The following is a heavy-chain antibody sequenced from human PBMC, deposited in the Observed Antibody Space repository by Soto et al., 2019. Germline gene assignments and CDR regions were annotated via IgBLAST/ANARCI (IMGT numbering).Heavy chain of an antibody. CDR3: ARAPKVSGSSQTRPDF. D-gene: IGHD6-6*01. CDR2: ISQSGNT. V-gene: IGHV4-34*01. Sequence: SETLSLSCSIYSGSFSGYYWSWIRQPPGKGLEWIGEISQSGNTNYSPSLKSRVSISIDTSKKQFSLNLASVSAADTAVYYCARAPKVSGSSQTRPDFWGQGTLVTVSS. CDR1: SGSFSGYY. J-gene: IGHJ4*02.